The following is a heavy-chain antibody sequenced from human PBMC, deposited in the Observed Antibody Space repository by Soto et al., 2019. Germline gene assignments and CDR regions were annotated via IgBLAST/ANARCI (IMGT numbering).Heavy chain of an antibody. CDR2: INTDGSQK. CDR1: GFSFSNYW. V-gene: IGHV3-7*01. CDR3: SRCEDY. Sequence: EVQLVESGGGLVQPGGSLRLSCTASGFSFSNYWMSWVRQAPGKGLEWVASINTDGSQKFYVDSVKGRFSISRDNTKNSVDLQVSSLRADDTALYYCSRCEDYWGQGTQVTVSS. J-gene: IGHJ4*02.